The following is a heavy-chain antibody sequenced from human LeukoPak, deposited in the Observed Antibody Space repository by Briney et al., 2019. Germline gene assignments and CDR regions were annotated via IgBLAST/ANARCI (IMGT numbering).Heavy chain of an antibody. J-gene: IGHJ4*02. D-gene: IGHD6-19*01. CDR2: INHSGST. Sequence: SETLSLTCAVYGGSFSGYYWSWIRQPPGKGLEWIGEINHSGSTNYNPSLKSRVTISVDTSKNQFSLKLSSVTAADTAVYYCARSSGWYPLGYWGQGTLVTVPS. V-gene: IGHV4-34*01. CDR3: ARSSGWYPLGY. CDR1: GGSFSGYY.